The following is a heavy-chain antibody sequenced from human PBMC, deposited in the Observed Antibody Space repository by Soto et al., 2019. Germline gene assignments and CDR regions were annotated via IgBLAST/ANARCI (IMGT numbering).Heavy chain of an antibody. CDR1: GGSISSYY. D-gene: IGHD2-21*02. J-gene: IGHJ5*02. CDR3: ARTALGWFDP. Sequence: LSLTCSVSGGSISSYYWSWIRQPPGKGLEWIGYIFYSGRSGSTNYNPSLKSRVTISVDTSKNQLSLKLSSVTAADTAVYYCARTALGWFDPWGQGTLVTVSS. CDR2: IFYSGRSGST. V-gene: IGHV4-59*01.